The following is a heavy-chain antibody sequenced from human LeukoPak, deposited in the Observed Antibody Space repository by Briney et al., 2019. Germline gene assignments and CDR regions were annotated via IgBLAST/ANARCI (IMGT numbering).Heavy chain of an antibody. V-gene: IGHV4-59*08. CDR3: ARSYHYGSGSYSYYFDY. CDR1: GHSIRSFY. J-gene: IGHJ4*02. Sequence: PSETLSLTCTVSGHSIRSFYWSWIRQPPGKGLEWIGYIYNTGSTEYNPSLKSRVTISVDTSKKQFSLRLSAVTAADTAVYYCARSYHYGSGSYSYYFDYWGQGTLVTVSS. CDR2: IYNTGST. D-gene: IGHD3-10*01.